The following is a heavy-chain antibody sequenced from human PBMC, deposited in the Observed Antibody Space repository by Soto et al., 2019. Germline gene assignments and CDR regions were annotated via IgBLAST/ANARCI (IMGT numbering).Heavy chain of an antibody. Sequence: QVQLVESGGGVVQPGRSLRLSCAASGFTFSSYAMHWVRQAPGKGLEWVAVISYDGSNKYYADSVKGRFTISRDNSKNTLYLQMNRLRAEDTAVYYCARAQIAVAGTIDYWGQGTLVTVSS. CDR3: ARAQIAVAGTIDY. J-gene: IGHJ4*02. V-gene: IGHV3-30-3*01. CDR1: GFTFSSYA. CDR2: ISYDGSNK. D-gene: IGHD6-19*01.